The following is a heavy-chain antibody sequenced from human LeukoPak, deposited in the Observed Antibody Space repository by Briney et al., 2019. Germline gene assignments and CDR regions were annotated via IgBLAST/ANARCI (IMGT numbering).Heavy chain of an antibody. V-gene: IGHV1-18*01. CDR2: ISAYNGNT. J-gene: IGHJ4*02. CDR3: AREERYRSSTSCYEGWFDY. D-gene: IGHD2-2*01. CDR1: GYTFTSYG. Sequence: ASVKVSCKASGYTFTSYGISWVRQAPGQGLEWMGWISAYNGNTNYAQKLQGRVTMTTDTSTSTAYMELRSLRSDDTAVYYCAREERYRSSTSCYEGWFDYWGQGTLVTVSS.